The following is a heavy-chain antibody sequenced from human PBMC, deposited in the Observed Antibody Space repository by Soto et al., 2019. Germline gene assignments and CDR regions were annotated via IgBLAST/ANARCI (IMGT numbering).Heavy chain of an antibody. CDR3: ARDFLDRASNWFDP. Sequence: QVQLVESGGGVVQSGRSLRLSCVASGFTFRSYAMHWVRQAPGKGLEWVAVVSKNGGEIHYTDSVKGRFTISRDNSRNTVYLQMNSLRHEDTAVYHCARDFLDRASNWFDPWGQGTLVTVSS. D-gene: IGHD3-3*01. V-gene: IGHV3-30-3*01. CDR1: GFTFRSYA. CDR2: VSKNGGEI. J-gene: IGHJ5*02.